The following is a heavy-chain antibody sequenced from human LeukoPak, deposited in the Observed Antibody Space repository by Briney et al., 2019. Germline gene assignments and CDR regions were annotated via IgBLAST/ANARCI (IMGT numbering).Heavy chain of an antibody. CDR3: ARGGKATVVTM. CDR1: GGSINSYY. CDR2: MYSSGST. Sequence: SETLSLTCTVSGGSINSYYWTWIRQSAGKGLEWIGRMYSSGSTNYNPSLKSRVSMSVETSKNQFSVKLTSVTAADTAVYYCARGGKATVVTMWGQGILVTVSS. D-gene: IGHD4-23*01. J-gene: IGHJ4*02. V-gene: IGHV4-4*07.